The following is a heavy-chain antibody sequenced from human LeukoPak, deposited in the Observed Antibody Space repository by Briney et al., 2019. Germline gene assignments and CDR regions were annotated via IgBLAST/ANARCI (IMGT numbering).Heavy chain of an antibody. J-gene: IGHJ3*02. D-gene: IGHD3-22*01. Sequence: ASVKVSCKTSGYTFTNYYMHWVRQAPGQGLEWMGIINPTGGSTTYAQKFQGRVTMTRDMSTSTVYMELSSLRSDDTAVYYCATRYYYDSSGKTAPFDIWGQGTMVTVSS. CDR2: INPTGGST. V-gene: IGHV1-46*01. CDR1: GYTFTNYY. CDR3: ATRYYYDSSGKTAPFDI.